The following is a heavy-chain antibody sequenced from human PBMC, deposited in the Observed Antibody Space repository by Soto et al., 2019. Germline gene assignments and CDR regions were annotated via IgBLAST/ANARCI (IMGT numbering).Heavy chain of an antibody. V-gene: IGHV3-30*18. CDR2: ISYDGSNK. Sequence: QVQLVESGGGVVQPGRSLRLSCAASGFTFSSYGMHWVRQAPGKGLEWVAVISYDGSNKYYADSVKGRFTISRDNSKNPLYLQMNSLRAEDTAVYYCAKDLIAAADDAFDIWGQGTMVTVSS. J-gene: IGHJ3*02. CDR1: GFTFSSYG. CDR3: AKDLIAAADDAFDI. D-gene: IGHD6-13*01.